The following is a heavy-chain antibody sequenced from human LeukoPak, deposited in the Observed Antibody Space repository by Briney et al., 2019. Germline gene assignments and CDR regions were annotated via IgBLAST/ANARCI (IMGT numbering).Heavy chain of an antibody. CDR2: FYYSGYT. Sequence: SETLSLTCTVSGGSVSSGSYYWSWIRQPPGKGLEWIGYFYYSGYTTYNPSLKGRVTISVDTSKNQFSLKLRSVTAADTAVYYCARGPNSGYGRFDYWGQGILVTVSS. CDR1: GGSVSSGSYY. J-gene: IGHJ4*02. CDR3: ARGPNSGYGRFDY. V-gene: IGHV4-61*01. D-gene: IGHD5-12*01.